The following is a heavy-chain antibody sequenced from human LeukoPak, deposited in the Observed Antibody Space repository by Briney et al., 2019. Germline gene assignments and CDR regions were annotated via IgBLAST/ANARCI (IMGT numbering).Heavy chain of an antibody. Sequence: SETLSLTCTVSGDSISNSCYYWGWIRQPPGKGLDWIASIYYGGSTFYNPSLKSRVTISVDTSKNQFSLTLSSVTAADTAVYYCARQVLGSSSWYWFDPWGQGTLVTVSS. CDR2: IYYGGST. CDR3: ARQVLGSSSWYWFDP. J-gene: IGHJ5*02. V-gene: IGHV4-39*01. D-gene: IGHD6-13*01. CDR1: GDSISNSCYY.